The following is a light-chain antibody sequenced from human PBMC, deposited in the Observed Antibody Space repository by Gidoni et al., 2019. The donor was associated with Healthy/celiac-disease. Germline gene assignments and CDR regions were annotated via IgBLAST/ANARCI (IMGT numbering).Light chain of an antibody. Sequence: AIRMTQSPSSLSASTGDRVTITCRASQGISSYLAWYQQKPGKAPKLLIYAASTLQSGVPSRFSGSGSGTDFTITISCLQSEDFATYYCQQYYSYPLMYTFXXXTKLEIK. J-gene: IGKJ2*01. CDR1: QGISSY. CDR2: AAS. CDR3: QQYYSYPLMYT. V-gene: IGKV1-8*01.